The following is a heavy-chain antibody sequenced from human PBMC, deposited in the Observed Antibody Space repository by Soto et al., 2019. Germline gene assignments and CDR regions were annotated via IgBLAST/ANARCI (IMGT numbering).Heavy chain of an antibody. CDR3: AGREGYCSSTSCYIGARIDY. Sequence: GGSLRLSCAASGFTFGSYSMNWVRQAPGKGLEWVSYISSSSSTIYYADSVKGRFTISRDNSKNTLYLQMNSLRAEDTAVYYCAGREGYCSSTSCYIGARIDYWGQGT. CDR1: GFTFGSYS. D-gene: IGHD2-2*02. V-gene: IGHV3-48*01. CDR2: ISSSSSTI. J-gene: IGHJ4*02.